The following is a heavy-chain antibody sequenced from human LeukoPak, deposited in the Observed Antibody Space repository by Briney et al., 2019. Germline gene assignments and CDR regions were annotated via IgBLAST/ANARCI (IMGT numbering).Heavy chain of an antibody. V-gene: IGHV4-34*01. CDR1: GGSFSGYY. D-gene: IGHD5-24*01. J-gene: IGHJ4*02. Sequence: SETLSLTCAVYGGSFSGYYWSWIRQPPGKGLEWIGEINHSGSTNYNPSLKSRVTISVDTSKNQFSPKLSSVTAADTAVYYCARGPYGYNFWGQGTLVTVSS. CDR2: INHSGST. CDR3: ARGPYGYNF.